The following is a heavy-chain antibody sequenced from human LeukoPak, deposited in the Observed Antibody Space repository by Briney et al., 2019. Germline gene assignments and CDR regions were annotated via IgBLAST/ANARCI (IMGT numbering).Heavy chain of an antibody. CDR3: AKDHSGSAYGMDV. V-gene: IGHV3-30*18. D-gene: IGHD1-26*01. CDR1: GFTFSSYG. CDR2: ISYDGSNK. Sequence: GGSLRLSCAASGFTFSSYGMHWVRQAPGKGPEWVAVISYDGSNKYYADSVKGRFTISRDNSKNTLYLQMNSLRAEDTAVYYCAKDHSGSAYGMDVWGQGTTVTVSS. J-gene: IGHJ6*02.